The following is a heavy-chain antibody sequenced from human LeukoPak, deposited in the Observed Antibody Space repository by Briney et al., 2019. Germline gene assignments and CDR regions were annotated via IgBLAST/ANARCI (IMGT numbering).Heavy chain of an antibody. CDR2: IYYSGST. CDR1: GGSISSSSYY. Sequence: SETLSLTCTVSGGSISSSSYYWGWIRQPPGKGLEWIGSIYYSGSTYYNPSLKSRVTISVDMSKNQFSLKLSSVTAADTAVYYCARGDSSSSPDFDYWGQGTLVTVSS. CDR3: ARGDSSSSPDFDY. D-gene: IGHD6-6*01. J-gene: IGHJ4*02. V-gene: IGHV4-39*07.